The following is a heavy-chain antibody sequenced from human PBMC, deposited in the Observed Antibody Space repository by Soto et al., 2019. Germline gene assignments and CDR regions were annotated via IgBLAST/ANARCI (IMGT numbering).Heavy chain of an antibody. D-gene: IGHD5-18*01. Sequence: GGSLRLSCSVFGFTFSSYAMHWVRQAPGKGLEWVAVISYDGSNKYYADSVKGRFTISRDNSKNTLYLQMNSLRAEDTAVYYCARDIGSYGYLVYWGQGTLVTVSS. CDR3: ARDIGSYGYLVY. V-gene: IGHV3-30-3*01. J-gene: IGHJ4*02. CDR1: GFTFSSYA. CDR2: ISYDGSNK.